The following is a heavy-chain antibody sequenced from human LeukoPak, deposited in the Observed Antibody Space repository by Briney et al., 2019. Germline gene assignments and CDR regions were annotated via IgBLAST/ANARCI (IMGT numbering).Heavy chain of an antibody. V-gene: IGHV1-18*01. J-gene: IGHJ3*02. CDR1: GYTFTSYG. CDR3: ARDRPYELLWIGELFRGDAFDI. CDR2: ISAYNGNT. Sequence: GASVKVSCKASGYTFTSYGISWVRQAPGQGLEWMGWISAYNGNTNYAQKLQGRVTMTTDTSTSTAYMELRSLRSDDTAVYYCARDRPYELLWIGELFRGDAFDIWGQGTMVTVSS. D-gene: IGHD3-10*01.